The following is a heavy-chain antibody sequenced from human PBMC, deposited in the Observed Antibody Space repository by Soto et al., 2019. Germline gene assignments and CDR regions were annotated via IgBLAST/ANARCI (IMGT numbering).Heavy chain of an antibody. CDR3: AIVRGVRGYHYVEPFDY. Sequence: QVELVQSGAEVKKPGASVTVSCNFSGYIFTNFAINWVRQAPGQGLEWMGWVSGYNGNTNYARKLQGRVTMTTDTSTSTDYIQLTSLRSDDTAIYFCAIVRGVRGYHYVEPFDYWGKGTLVTVSS. CDR1: GYIFTNFA. D-gene: IGHD4-17*01. V-gene: IGHV1-18*04. J-gene: IGHJ4*02. CDR2: VSGYNGNT.